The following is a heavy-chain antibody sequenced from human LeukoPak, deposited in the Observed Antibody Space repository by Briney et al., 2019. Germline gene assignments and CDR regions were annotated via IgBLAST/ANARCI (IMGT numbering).Heavy chain of an antibody. Sequence: ASVKVSCKTSGYTFTTYDINWVRQAPGQGLEWMGWINPNSGGTNYAQKFQGRATMTRDTSISTAYMELSRLRSDETAVYYCARQISGYSGYDSLMYYFDYWGQGTLVTVSS. CDR2: INPNSGGT. CDR3: ARQISGYSGYDSLMYYFDY. J-gene: IGHJ4*02. V-gene: IGHV1-2*02. D-gene: IGHD5-12*01. CDR1: GYTFTTYD.